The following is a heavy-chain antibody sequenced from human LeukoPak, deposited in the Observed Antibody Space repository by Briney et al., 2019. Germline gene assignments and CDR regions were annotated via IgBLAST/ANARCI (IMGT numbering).Heavy chain of an antibody. D-gene: IGHD3-22*01. V-gene: IGHV1-2*02. J-gene: IGHJ3*01. CDR2: INPNSGGT. Sequence: ASVKVSCKASGYTFTGYYMHWVRQAPGQGLEWMGWINPNSGGTNYAQKFQGRVTMTRDTSISTAYMELSRLRFDDTAVYYCARDRAYSSGRDDTFDLWGQGTMIIVSS. CDR1: GYTFTGYY. CDR3: ARDRAYSSGRDDTFDL.